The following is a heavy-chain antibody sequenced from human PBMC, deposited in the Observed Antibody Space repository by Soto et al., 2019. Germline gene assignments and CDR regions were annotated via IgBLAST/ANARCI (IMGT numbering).Heavy chain of an antibody. CDR2: ISYDGSNK. V-gene: IGHV3-30-3*01. D-gene: IGHD3-3*01. CDR1: GVTFSSYA. J-gene: IGHJ4*02. CDR3: ARAVAFGVVIMPFDY. Sequence: VQLLESGGDLVQPGGSLRLSCAASGVTFSSYAMHWVRQAPGKGLEWVAVISYDGSNKYYADSVKGRFTISRDNSKNTLYLQMNSLRAEDTAVYYCARAVAFGVVIMPFDYWGQGTLVTVSS.